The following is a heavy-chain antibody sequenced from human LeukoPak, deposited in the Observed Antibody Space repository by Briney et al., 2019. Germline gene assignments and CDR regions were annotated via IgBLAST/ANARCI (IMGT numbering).Heavy chain of an antibody. Sequence: SETLSLTCTVSGDSISSSTYYWGWIRQPPGKGLEWIGSIYYSGRTSYNPSLKSRVTISVDTSKNQFSLRLSSVTAADTAVYYCARGNYYDSSGYLYGAFDIWGQGTMVTVSS. D-gene: IGHD3-22*01. J-gene: IGHJ3*02. V-gene: IGHV4-39*07. CDR2: IYYSGRT. CDR3: ARGNYYDSSGYLYGAFDI. CDR1: GDSISSSTYY.